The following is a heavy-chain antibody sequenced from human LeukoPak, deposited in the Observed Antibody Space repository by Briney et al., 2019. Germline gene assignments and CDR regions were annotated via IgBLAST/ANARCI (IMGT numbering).Heavy chain of an antibody. CDR3: ARGLRYFDWLVLMAFDY. D-gene: IGHD3-9*01. Sequence: PGGSLRLSCAASGFTFSSYWMHWVRQAPGRGLVWVSRIKTDGSTTSYADSVKGRFTISRDNAKNTLYLQMNSLRAEDTAVYYCARGLRYFDWLVLMAFDYWGQGTLVTVSS. CDR2: IKTDGSTT. J-gene: IGHJ4*02. V-gene: IGHV3-74*01. CDR1: GFTFSSYW.